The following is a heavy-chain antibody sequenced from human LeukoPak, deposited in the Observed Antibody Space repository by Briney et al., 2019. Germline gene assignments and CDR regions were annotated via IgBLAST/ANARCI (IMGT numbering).Heavy chain of an antibody. CDR1: GYTFSDYG. V-gene: IGHV3-30*18. Sequence: PGGSLRLSCTASGYTFSDYGMHWVRQAPGKGLEWLSVISYSGVVKFYADSVKDRFTISRDNSKNTLYLQMSSLRAEDTAVYYCVKDFLVSSSGYSQGLTFDDWGQGTLVTVSS. D-gene: IGHD3-22*01. J-gene: IGHJ4*02. CDR2: ISYSGVVK. CDR3: VKDFLVSSSGYSQGLTFDD.